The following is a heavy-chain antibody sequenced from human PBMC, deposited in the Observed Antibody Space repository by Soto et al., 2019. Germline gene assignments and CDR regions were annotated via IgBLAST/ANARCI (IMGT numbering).Heavy chain of an antibody. D-gene: IGHD3-3*01. CDR2: INAGNRNT. CDR3: ASLHYDFWSGYPHDAFDV. CDR1: GYTFTTYS. J-gene: IGHJ3*01. V-gene: IGHV1-3*01. Sequence: QVQLVQSGAEVQKPGASVKLSCKTSGYTFTTYSMHWVRQAPGQRLEWMGWINAGNRNTKYSPKFQGRVTITSDTSASRVYMELSSLSSEDTAVYYCASLHYDFWSGYPHDAFDVWGQGTVVTVSS.